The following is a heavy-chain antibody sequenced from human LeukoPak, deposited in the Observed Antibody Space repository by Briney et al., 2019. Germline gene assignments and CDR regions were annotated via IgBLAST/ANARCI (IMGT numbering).Heavy chain of an antibody. D-gene: IGHD2-15*01. CDR1: ALSIDDYG. V-gene: IGHV3-20*04. CDR3: ARDLSASSYSLAY. CDR2: IDWSGGAI. J-gene: IGHJ4*02. Sequence: GGSESLSCVASALSIDDYGMSWVRHAPGKGLEWVSGIDWSGGAISYSDSVKGRFTISRDNTKNSLYLQMTSLRVDDTAVYYCARDLSASSYSLAYWGQGTLVTVSS.